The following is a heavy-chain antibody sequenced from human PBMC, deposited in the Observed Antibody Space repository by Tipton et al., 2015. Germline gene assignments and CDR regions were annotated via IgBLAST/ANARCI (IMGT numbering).Heavy chain of an antibody. Sequence: QLVQSGAEVKKPGSSVKVSCKGSGGIFSNYAISWVRQAPGQGLEWMGGIIPIFGTANYAQKFQGRVTITADESTSTAYMELSSLRSEDTAVYYCARVNSAYGSGRKGDYFDYWGQGTLVTVSS. V-gene: IGHV1-69*01. J-gene: IGHJ4*02. CDR2: IIPIFGTA. CDR1: GGIFSNYA. D-gene: IGHD3-10*01. CDR3: ARVNSAYGSGRKGDYFDY.